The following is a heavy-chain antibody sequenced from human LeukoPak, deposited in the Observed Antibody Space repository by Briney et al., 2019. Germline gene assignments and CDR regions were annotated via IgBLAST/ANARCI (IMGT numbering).Heavy chain of an antibody. CDR1: GFTFSGSA. CDR3: TRLSDGPFDY. D-gene: IGHD5-24*01. Sequence: GGSLKLSCAASGFTFSGSAMHWVRQASGKGLEWVGRIRSKSNNYATAYAASVKGRFTISRDDSKNTAYLQMNSLKTEDTAVYYCTRLSDGPFDYWGQGTLVTVSS. CDR2: IRSKSNNYAT. J-gene: IGHJ4*02. V-gene: IGHV3-73*01.